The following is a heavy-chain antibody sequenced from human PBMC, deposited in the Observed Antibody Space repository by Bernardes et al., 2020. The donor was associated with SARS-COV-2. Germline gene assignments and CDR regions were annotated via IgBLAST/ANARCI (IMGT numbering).Heavy chain of an antibody. CDR3: ARDRILVVPTSIPTYYYYGLDV. J-gene: IGHJ6*02. CDR1: GFNFSSYW. Sequence: GGSLRLSCAASGFNFSSYWMTWVRQAPGKGLEWVANIKQDGNEKYYMESVKGRVTMTRDTSTSTAYLELRSLRSDDTAVYYCARDRILVVPTSIPTYYYYGLDVWGQGTTVTVSS. V-gene: IGHV3-7*03. CDR2: IKQDGNEK. D-gene: IGHD2-21*01.